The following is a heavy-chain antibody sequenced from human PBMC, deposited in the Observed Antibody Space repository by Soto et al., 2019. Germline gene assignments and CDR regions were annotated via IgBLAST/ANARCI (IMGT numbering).Heavy chain of an antibody. CDR2: VSYDGSNK. J-gene: IGHJ4*02. Sequence: HPGGSLRLSCEASGFTFRSYGMHWVRQAPGKGLEWVTVVSYDGSNKLYAASVKDRFIISRDNSKNTLYLQMNSLRAEDTALYYCAKDQKITALSDFDSWGQGTLVTVSS. CDR3: AKDQKITALSDFDS. V-gene: IGHV3-30*18. D-gene: IGHD3-16*01. CDR1: GFTFRSYG.